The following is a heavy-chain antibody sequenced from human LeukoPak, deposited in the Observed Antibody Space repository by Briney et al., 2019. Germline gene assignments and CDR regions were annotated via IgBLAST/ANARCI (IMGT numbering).Heavy chain of an antibody. CDR3: ARSIYQLLRFDY. CDR2: IYYSGST. J-gene: IGHJ4*02. D-gene: IGHD2-2*01. V-gene: IGHV4-59*01. Sequence: SETLSLTCTVSGGSINPYYWSWIRQPPGKGLEWIGNIYYSGSTNYNPSLKSRVTISVDTSKDQFSLKLTSVTAADTAVYYCARSIYQLLRFDYWGQGTLVTVSS. CDR1: GGSINPYY.